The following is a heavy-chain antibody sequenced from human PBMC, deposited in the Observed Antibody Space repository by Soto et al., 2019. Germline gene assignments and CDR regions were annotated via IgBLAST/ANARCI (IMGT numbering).Heavy chain of an antibody. CDR2: ISYSASS. V-gene: IGHV4-31*03. CDR3: ARLGYNWNLLDF. D-gene: IGHD1-7*01. Sequence: SETLSLTCNVSGGSISSGGYYWNWIRQVPGRGLEWIGYISYSASSFYNPSLESRVSVSIDTSGNQFSLNLSSVTAADTAVYYCARLGYNWNLLDFWGQGTLVTVSS. CDR1: GGSISSGGYY. J-gene: IGHJ4*02.